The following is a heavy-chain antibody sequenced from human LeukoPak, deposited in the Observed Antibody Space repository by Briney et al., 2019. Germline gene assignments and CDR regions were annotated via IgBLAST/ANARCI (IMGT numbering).Heavy chain of an antibody. CDR3: ARDDSVTGTAYDY. J-gene: IGHJ4*02. Sequence: SQTLSLTCTVSGGSISSGGYYWSWIRQPPGKGLEWIGEIKHSGSTKYNPSLKRRVTISVDTSKNQFSLKLSSVTAADTAVYYCARDDSVTGTAYDYWGQGTLVTVSS. CDR2: IKHSGST. V-gene: IGHV4-30-2*01. D-gene: IGHD1-1*01. CDR1: GGSISSGGYY.